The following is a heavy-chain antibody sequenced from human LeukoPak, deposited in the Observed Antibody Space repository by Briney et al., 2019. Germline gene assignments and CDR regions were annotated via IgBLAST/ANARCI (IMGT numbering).Heavy chain of an antibody. D-gene: IGHD3-3*01. CDR2: INPNSGGT. CDR1: GYTFTGYY. J-gene: IGHJ4*02. V-gene: IGHV1-2*02. Sequence: GASVKVSCKASGYTFTGYYMHWVRQAPGQGLEWMGCINPNSGGTNYAQKFQGRVTMTRDTSISTAYMELSRLRSDDTAVYYCARDRYLDFWSGYWAGWGQGTLVTVSS. CDR3: ARDRYLDFWSGYWAG.